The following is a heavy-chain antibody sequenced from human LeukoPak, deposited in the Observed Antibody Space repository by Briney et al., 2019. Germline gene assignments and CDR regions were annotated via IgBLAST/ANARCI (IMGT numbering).Heavy chain of an antibody. V-gene: IGHV3-48*03. CDR2: ISSSGSTI. J-gene: IGHJ4*02. Sequence: GGSLRLSCAASGFTFSSYEMNWVRQAPGKGLEWVSYISSSGSTIYYADSVKGRFTISRDNAKKSLYLQMNSLRPEDTALYYCAKRSAAGTVGYFDYWGQGTLVTVSS. CDR3: AKRSAAGTVGYFDY. D-gene: IGHD6-13*01. CDR1: GFTFSSYE.